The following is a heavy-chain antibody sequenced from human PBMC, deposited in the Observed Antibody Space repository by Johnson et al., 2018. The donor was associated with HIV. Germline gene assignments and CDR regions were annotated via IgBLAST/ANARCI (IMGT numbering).Heavy chain of an antibody. CDR2: LYSGGNT. CDR1: RFTVSSNY. Sequence: VQLVEPGGGLVQPGGSLRLSCAASRFTVSSNYMNWVRQAPGKGLEWVPVLYSGGNTYYADSVTGRFTISRDNSKNSLFLQMNSLRVEDTAVYYCARSGGYPNAFDIWGQGTMVTVSS. J-gene: IGHJ3*02. CDR3: ARSGGYPNAFDI. V-gene: IGHV3-66*01. D-gene: IGHD2-15*01.